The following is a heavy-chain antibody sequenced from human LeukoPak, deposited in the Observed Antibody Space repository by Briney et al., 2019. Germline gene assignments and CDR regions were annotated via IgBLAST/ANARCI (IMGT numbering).Heavy chain of an antibody. CDR2: ISSGATTT. CDR3: AKGTVGAKY. J-gene: IGHJ4*02. CDR1: GFTLTSDS. V-gene: IGHV3-48*04. D-gene: IGHD1-26*01. Sequence: GGSLRLSCAASGFTLTSDSMNWVRQAPGKGLEWISYISSGATTTYYADSVKGRFTTSRDNAGNSLYLQINSLRVDDTAVYYCAKGTVGAKYWGQGTLVIVSS.